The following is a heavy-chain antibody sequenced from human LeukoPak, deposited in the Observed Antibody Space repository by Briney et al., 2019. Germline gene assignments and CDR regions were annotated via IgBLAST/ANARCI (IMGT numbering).Heavy chain of an antibody. Sequence: SETLSLTCTVSGGSISSGSYYWGWIRQPPGKGLEWIGSIYYSGSTYYNPSLKSRVTISVDTSKNQFSLKLSSVTAADTAVYYCASATVTTFWFDPWGQGTLVTVSS. CDR3: ASATVTTFWFDP. V-gene: IGHV4-39*01. CDR1: GGSISSGSYY. CDR2: IYYSGST. D-gene: IGHD4-17*01. J-gene: IGHJ5*02.